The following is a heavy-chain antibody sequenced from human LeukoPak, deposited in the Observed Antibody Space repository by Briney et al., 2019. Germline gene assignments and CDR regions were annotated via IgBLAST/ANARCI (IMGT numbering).Heavy chain of an antibody. CDR1: GGSISSSSYY. CDR2: MYYRGTT. Sequence: SETLSLTCSASGGSISSSSYYWGWIRQSPGKGLEWIGGMYYRGTTYENSSLKSRVTLSIDTSKNQFSLKLTSVTAADTAVYYCVREYSRSVVAGSRPDLWGQGLLVTVSS. V-gene: IGHV4-39*02. CDR3: VREYSRSVVAGSRPDL. J-gene: IGHJ4*02. D-gene: IGHD2-21*01.